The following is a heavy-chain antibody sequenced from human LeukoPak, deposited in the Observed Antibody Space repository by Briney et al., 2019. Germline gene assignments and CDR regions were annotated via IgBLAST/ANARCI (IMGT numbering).Heavy chain of an antibody. CDR2: VSGSGGST. J-gene: IGHJ5*02. V-gene: IGHV3-23*01. Sequence: GGSLRLPCAASGFTLRYGMSWVRQAPGRGLEWVSAVSGSGGSTDYADSVKGRFTISRDTSKDTMYLQLNSLRPEDTAVYYCVRVISGTPNWFDPWGQGTLVTVSS. CDR3: VRVISGTPNWFDP. D-gene: IGHD1-20*01. CDR1: GFTLRYG.